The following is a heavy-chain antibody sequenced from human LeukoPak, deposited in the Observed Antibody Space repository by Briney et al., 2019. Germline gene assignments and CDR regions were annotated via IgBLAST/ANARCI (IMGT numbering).Heavy chain of an antibody. J-gene: IGHJ4*02. V-gene: IGHV1-3*04. CDR2: INTGNGYT. CDR3: ARDGSRWSLDY. CDR1: GYTFTNYA. D-gene: IGHD6-13*01. Sequence: ASVKVSCKTSGYTFTNYAMHWVRQAPGHRLEWMGWINTGNGYTEYSQKFQGRVTITRDTSASTAYMELSSLRSEDTAVYYCARDGSRWSLDYWGQGTLVTVSS.